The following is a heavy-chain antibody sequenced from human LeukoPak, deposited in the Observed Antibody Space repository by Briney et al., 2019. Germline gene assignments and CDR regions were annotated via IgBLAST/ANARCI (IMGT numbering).Heavy chain of an antibody. V-gene: IGHV3-43*01. CDR3: AKDLRGHNRMGYCMDV. J-gene: IGHJ6*03. CDR1: GFTFDDYT. Sequence: GGSLRLSCAASGFTFDDYTMHWVRQAPGKGLEWVSLISWDGGSTYYADSVKGRFIISRDNSKNSLYLQMKSLRTEDTALYYCAKDLRGHNRMGYCMDVWGKGTTVTVSS. CDR2: ISWDGGST. D-gene: IGHD1-14*01.